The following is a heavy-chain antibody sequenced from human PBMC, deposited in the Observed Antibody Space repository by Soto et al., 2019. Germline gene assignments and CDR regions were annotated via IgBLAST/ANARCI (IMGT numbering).Heavy chain of an antibody. V-gene: IGHV4-34*01. Sequence: QEQLQQWGAGLLKPSETLSLTCAVYGGFVSSGNYYWSWIRQPPGKGLEWIGEMSHSGGTHFNPSLKSRVTISVETTKNQYPLKMSSVTAADTALYYCARVERGTATTVVDAFDIWGPGTMVTVSS. J-gene: IGHJ3*02. CDR1: GGFVSSGNYY. CDR2: MSHSGGT. CDR3: ARVERGTATTVVDAFDI. D-gene: IGHD1-1*01.